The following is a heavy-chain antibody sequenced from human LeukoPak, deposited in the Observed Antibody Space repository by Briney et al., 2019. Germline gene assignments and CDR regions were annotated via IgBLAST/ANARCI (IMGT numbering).Heavy chain of an antibody. J-gene: IGHJ6*03. CDR3: AKFGRLLWFGELYYYYDMDV. V-gene: IGHV3-33*06. Sequence: GGSPRLSCAASGFTFSSYGMHWVRQALGKGLEWVAVIWYDGSNKYYADSVKGRFTISRDNSKNTLYLQMNSLRAEDTAVYYCAKFGRLLWFGELYYYYDMDVWGKGTTVTVSS. CDR1: GFTFSSYG. D-gene: IGHD3-10*01. CDR2: IWYDGSNK.